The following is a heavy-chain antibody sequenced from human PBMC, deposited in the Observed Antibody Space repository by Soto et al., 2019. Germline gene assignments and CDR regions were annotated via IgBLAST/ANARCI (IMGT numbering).Heavy chain of an antibody. J-gene: IGHJ6*02. CDR2: VSPPFRTS. V-gene: IGHV1-69*01. CDR1: GVSFNNNG. CDR3: ASVLYYGSGSYSPYGMDV. Sequence: QVQLVQSGAEVKKPGSSVKVSCKTSGVSFNNNGIGWVRQAPGHGLEWMGGVSPPFRTSNYARKFQGRISITADSSTGTVNMELSSLTSEDTAQYHCASVLYYGSGSYSPYGMDVWGQGTTVTVSS. D-gene: IGHD3-10*01.